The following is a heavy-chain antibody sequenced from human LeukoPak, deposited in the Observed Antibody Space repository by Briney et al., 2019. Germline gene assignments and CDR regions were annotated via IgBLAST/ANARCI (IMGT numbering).Heavy chain of an antibody. CDR1: GGTFSSYA. D-gene: IGHD5-24*01. CDR3: ARDRSEMATTRTFDY. V-gene: IGHV1-69*05. J-gene: IGHJ4*02. CDR2: IIPIFGTA. Sequence: SVKVSCKASGGTFSSYAINWVRQAPGQGLEWMGGIIPIFGTANYAQKFQGRVTITTDESTSTAYMELRSLRSEDTAVYYCARDRSEMATTRTFDYWGQGTLVTVSS.